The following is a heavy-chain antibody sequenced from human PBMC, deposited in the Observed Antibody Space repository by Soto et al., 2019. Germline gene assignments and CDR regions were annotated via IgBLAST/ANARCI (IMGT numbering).Heavy chain of an antibody. D-gene: IGHD3-3*01. V-gene: IGHV4-4*07. Sequence: AETLGLGCTVCGGSISSYYWSWIRQPAGKALEWIGRIYTSGSTNYNPSLKSRVTMSVDTSKNQFSLKLSSVTAADTAVYYCARDRDYDFWSGYPMVWFDPWGQGTLVTVSS. CDR2: IYTSGST. CDR1: GGSISSYY. CDR3: ARDRDYDFWSGYPMVWFDP. J-gene: IGHJ5*02.